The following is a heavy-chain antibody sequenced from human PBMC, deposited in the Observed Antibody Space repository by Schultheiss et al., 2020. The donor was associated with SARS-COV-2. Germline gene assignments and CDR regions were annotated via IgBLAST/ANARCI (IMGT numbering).Heavy chain of an antibody. Sequence: ASVKVSCKASGYTFTSYDINWVRQATGQGLEWMGWVNPNSGNTGYAQKFQGRVTMTRNTSISTAYMELSSLRSEDTAVYYCSYGSGRNWFDPWGQGTLVTVSS. V-gene: IGHV1-8*01. CDR3: SYGSGRNWFDP. J-gene: IGHJ5*02. CDR2: VNPNSGNT. CDR1: GYTFTSYD. D-gene: IGHD3-10*01.